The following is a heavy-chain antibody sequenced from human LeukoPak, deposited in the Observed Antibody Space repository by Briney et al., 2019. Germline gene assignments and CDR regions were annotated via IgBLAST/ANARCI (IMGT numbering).Heavy chain of an antibody. Sequence: GGSLRLSCAASGFTVSSNYMSWVRQAPGKGLEWVSVIYSGGSTYYADSVKGRFTISRDNSKNTLYLQMNSRRAEDTAVYYCARDDAGALGLSDYWGEGTLVTVSS. CDR1: GFTVSSNY. CDR3: ARDDAGALGLSDY. J-gene: IGHJ4*02. V-gene: IGHV3-66*01. D-gene: IGHD4/OR15-4a*01. CDR2: IYSGGST.